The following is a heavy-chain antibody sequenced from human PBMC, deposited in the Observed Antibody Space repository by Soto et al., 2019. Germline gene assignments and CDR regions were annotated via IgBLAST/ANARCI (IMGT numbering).Heavy chain of an antibody. CDR3: ARVYSSSWYVPYYYGMDV. J-gene: IGHJ6*02. D-gene: IGHD6-13*01. Sequence: ASVKVSCKASGGTFSSYAISWVRQAPGQGLEWMGGIIPIFGTANYAQKFQGRVTITADKSTSTAYMELSSLRSEDTAVYYCARVYSSSWYVPYYYGMDVWGQWTTVTVSS. CDR1: GGTFSSYA. V-gene: IGHV1-69*06. CDR2: IIPIFGTA.